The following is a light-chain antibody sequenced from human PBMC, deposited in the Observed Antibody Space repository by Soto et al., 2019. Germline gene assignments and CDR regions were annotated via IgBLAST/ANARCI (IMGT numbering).Light chain of an antibody. J-gene: IGKJ1*01. V-gene: IGKV1-5*03. CDR1: QSVSTW. CDR2: KAS. CDR3: QQYNVHSPWT. Sequence: DIQMTQSPSTLSASVGDRVSITCRASQSVSTWLAWYQQKPGKAPQLLIFKASTLESGVPSRFSGSGSGTEFTLTITSLQPDDYATYSCQQYNVHSPWTFGQGTKVEIK.